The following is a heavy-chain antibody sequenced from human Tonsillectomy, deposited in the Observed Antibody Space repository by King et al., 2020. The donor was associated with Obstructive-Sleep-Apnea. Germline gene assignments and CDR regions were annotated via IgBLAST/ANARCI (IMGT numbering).Heavy chain of an antibody. CDR2: IYYSGST. J-gene: IGHJ4*02. CDR1: GGSISTYY. Sequence: QLQESGPGLVKPSETLSLTCTVSGGSISTYYWYLLRQAPGKGLEWIGYIYYSGSTNCNPSLKSRLTMSVDTSKNQFSLNLSSVTAADTAVYYCARGGYYYFDYWGQGTLATVSS. CDR3: ARGGYYYFDY. D-gene: IGHD3-22*01. V-gene: IGHV4-59*08.